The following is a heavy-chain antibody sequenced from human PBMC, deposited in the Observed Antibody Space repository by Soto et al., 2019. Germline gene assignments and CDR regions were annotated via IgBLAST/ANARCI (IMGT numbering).Heavy chain of an antibody. Sequence: ASVKVSCKASGYTFTSYDINWVRQATGQGLEWMGWMNPNSGNTGYAQKFQGRVTMTRNTSISTAYMELSSLRSEDTAVYYCARHDYADRTFDLWGQGTKVTVSS. D-gene: IGHD5-12*01. CDR1: GYTFTSYD. J-gene: IGHJ3*01. CDR2: MNPNSGNT. CDR3: ARHDYADRTFDL. V-gene: IGHV1-8*01.